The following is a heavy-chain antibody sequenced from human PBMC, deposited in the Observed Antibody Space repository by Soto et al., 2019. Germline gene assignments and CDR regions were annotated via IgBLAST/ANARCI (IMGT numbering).Heavy chain of an antibody. CDR3: ATGLPSHRIRCLEWFQRQFDY. CDR1: GYTLTELS. CDR2: FDPEDGET. J-gene: IGHJ4*02. D-gene: IGHD3-3*01. V-gene: IGHV1-24*01. Sequence: ASVEVSCKVSGYTLTELSMHWVRQAPGKGLEWMGGFDPEDGETIYAQKFQGRVTMTEDTSTDTAYMELSSLRSEDTAVYYCATGLPSHRIRCLEWFQRQFDYWGPGALVTVSS.